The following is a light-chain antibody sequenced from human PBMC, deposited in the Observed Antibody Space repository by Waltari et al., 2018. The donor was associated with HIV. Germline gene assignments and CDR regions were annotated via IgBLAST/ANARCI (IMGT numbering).Light chain of an antibody. CDR2: EAS. Sequence: AIQMTHSPSSLSASAGARVTLTCRECQDIRNDLGWYQQKPGKAPNLLIYEASNLQGGVPSRFSGSGSGTDFTLTISSLQPEDFATYYCLQDYNYPWTFGQGTKVEFK. J-gene: IGKJ1*01. CDR1: QDIRND. V-gene: IGKV1-6*01. CDR3: LQDYNYPWT.